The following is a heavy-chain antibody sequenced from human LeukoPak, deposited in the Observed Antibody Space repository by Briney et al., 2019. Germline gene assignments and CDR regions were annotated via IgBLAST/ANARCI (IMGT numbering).Heavy chain of an antibody. CDR3: ARESCTSTSCYVRWFDP. CDR2: IYSGGGDT. V-gene: IGHV3-53*01. D-gene: IGHD2-2*01. J-gene: IGHJ5*02. Sequence: HPGGSLRLSCAASGFTVSSNYMSWVRQAPGKGVEWISVIYSGGGDTYYADSVKGRFTISRDNSKNTLYLQMNSLKAEDTAVYYCARESCTSTSCYVRWFDPWGQGTLVTVSS. CDR1: GFTVSSNY.